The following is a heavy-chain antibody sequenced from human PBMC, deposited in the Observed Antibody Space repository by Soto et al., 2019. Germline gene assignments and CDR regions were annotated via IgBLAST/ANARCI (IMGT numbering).Heavy chain of an antibody. Sequence: GSLRLSCAASGFTFSSYSMNWVRQAPGKGLEWVSSISSSSYIYYADSVKGRFTISRDNAKNSLYLQMNSLRAEDTAVYYCARQGNDYYGMDVWGQGTTVTVSS. CDR1: GFTFSSYS. CDR3: ARQGNDYYGMDV. CDR2: ISSSSYI. J-gene: IGHJ6*02. V-gene: IGHV3-21*01.